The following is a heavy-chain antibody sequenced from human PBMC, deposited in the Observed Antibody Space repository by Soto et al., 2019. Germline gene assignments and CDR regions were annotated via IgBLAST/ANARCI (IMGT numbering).Heavy chain of an antibody. CDR1: GGSISDYY. D-gene: IGHD4-4*01. V-gene: IGHV4-59*08. J-gene: IGHJ4*02. CDR3: ARSGGLQHIDY. CDR2: IYYIGST. Sequence: SETLSLTCTVSGGSISDYYWGWIRQPPGKGLEWIGYIYYIGSTNYNPSLKSRVTMSVDTSKNQFSLKLSSVTAADTAVHYCARSGGLQHIDYWGQGTLVTVSS.